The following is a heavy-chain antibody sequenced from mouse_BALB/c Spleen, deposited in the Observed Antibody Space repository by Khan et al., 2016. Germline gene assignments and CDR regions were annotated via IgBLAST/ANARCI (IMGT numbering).Heavy chain of an antibody. J-gene: IGHJ3*01. Sequence: VQLQQSGTVLARPGASVQMSCKASGYTFSSYWMHWVKQRPGQGLEWIGVIYPGNSDATYNQKFKGKAELTAVTSTSTAYMALSSLTNEDSAVYYCTRVDTTGYAWFAYWGQGTLVTVSA. CDR2: IYPGNSDA. CDR1: GYTFSSYW. D-gene: IGHD3-2*01. V-gene: IGHV1-5*01. CDR3: TRVDTTGYAWFAY.